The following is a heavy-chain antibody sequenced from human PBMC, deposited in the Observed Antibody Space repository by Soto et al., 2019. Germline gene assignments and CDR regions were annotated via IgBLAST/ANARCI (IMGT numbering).Heavy chain of an antibody. J-gene: IGHJ4*02. CDR2: IYHSGSP. V-gene: IGHV4-30-2*01. CDR1: GGSISSGGYS. D-gene: IGHD4-17*01. Sequence: QLQLQESGSGLVKPSQTLSLTCTVSGGSISSGGYSWNWIRQPPGKGLEWIGYIYHSGSPYYNPSLKSRVTISVDSSKNQFSLNLSSVTAADTAVYYCARDERNDYALTYWGQGALVTVSS. CDR3: ARDERNDYALTY.